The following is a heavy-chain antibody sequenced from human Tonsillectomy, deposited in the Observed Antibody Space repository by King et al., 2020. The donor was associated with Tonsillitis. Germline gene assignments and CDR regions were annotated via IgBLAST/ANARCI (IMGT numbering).Heavy chain of an antibody. CDR3: ARGGGFGEGHGMDV. V-gene: IGHV4-34*01. J-gene: IGHJ6*02. D-gene: IGHD3-10*01. Sequence: VQLQQWGAGLLKPSETLSLTCAVYGGSFSGYYWSWIRRPPGKGLEWIGEINHSGSTNYNPSLKSRVTLSVDTSKNQFSLKLSSVTAEDTAVYYCARGGGFGEGHGMDVWGQGTTVTVSS. CDR1: GGSFSGYY. CDR2: INHSGST.